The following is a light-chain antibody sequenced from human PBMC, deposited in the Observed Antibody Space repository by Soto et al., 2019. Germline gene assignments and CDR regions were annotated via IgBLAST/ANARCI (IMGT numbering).Light chain of an antibody. Sequence: EIVMTQSPATLSVSPGERATLSCRASQSVSSNLAWYQQKPGQAPRLLIYGASTRATGIPARFSGSGSGTDFTLTISSLQSEDFAVYYCQQYNNWPQTFGPGTKVEIK. J-gene: IGKJ1*01. CDR1: QSVSSN. V-gene: IGKV3-15*01. CDR3: QQYNNWPQT. CDR2: GAS.